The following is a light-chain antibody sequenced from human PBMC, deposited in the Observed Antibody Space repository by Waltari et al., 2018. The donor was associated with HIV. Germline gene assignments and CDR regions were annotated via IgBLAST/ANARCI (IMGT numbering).Light chain of an antibody. Sequence: SYDLTQPPSVSVSPGQTARITCSGDPLPKKSAHWYQQKSGQAPVLVIYEDIKRPSGIPERFSGASSGTMAILTISGAQVEDEADYYCYSTESSGTHRVFGGGTKLTVL. J-gene: IGLJ3*02. CDR2: EDI. V-gene: IGLV3-10*01. CDR1: PLPKKS. CDR3: YSTESSGTHRV.